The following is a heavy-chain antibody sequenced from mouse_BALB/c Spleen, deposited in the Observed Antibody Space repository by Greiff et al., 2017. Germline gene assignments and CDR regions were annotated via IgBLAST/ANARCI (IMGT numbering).Heavy chain of an antibody. V-gene: IGHV1S81*02. Sequence: VQLQQPGAELVKPGASVKLSCKASGYTFTSYWMHWVKQRPGQGLEWIGEINPSNGRTNYNEKFKSKATLTVDKSSSTAYMQLSSLTSEDSAVYYCAREGSPAWFAYWGQGTLVTVSA. CDR3: AREGSPAWFAY. J-gene: IGHJ3*01. CDR1: GYTFTSYW. CDR2: INPSNGRT.